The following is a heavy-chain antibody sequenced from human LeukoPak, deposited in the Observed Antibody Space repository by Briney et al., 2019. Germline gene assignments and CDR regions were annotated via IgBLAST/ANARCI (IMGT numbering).Heavy chain of an antibody. CDR3: ATGASKVTTDFATY. CDR2: IDPSDSYT. CDR1: GYSFTNYW. J-gene: IGHJ1*01. D-gene: IGHD4-17*01. Sequence: GVSLKISCKGSGYSFTNYWISWVRQMPGKGLEWMGRIDPSDSYTKYSPSFEGHVTISVDKSISTAFLQWSSLKASDSAMYYCATGASKVTTDFATYWGQGSQVAVSS. V-gene: IGHV5-10-1*01.